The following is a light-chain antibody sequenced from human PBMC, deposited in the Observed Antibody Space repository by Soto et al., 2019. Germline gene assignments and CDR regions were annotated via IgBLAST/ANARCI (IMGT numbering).Light chain of an antibody. V-gene: IGLV1-40*01. CDR1: SSNIGAGYD. Sequence: QSVLTQPPSVSGAPGQRVTISCTGSSSNIGAGYDVHWYQQLPGTAPKLLIYGNSNRPSGVPDRFSGSKSGTSASLAITGLQAEDEADYYCQSYDRSRSVLFGGGTKLTVL. CDR3: QSYDRSRSVL. CDR2: GNS. J-gene: IGLJ2*01.